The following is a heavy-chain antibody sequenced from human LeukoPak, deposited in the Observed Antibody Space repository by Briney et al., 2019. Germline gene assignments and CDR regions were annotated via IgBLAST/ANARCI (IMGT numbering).Heavy chain of an antibody. CDR2: IKQDGSEK. J-gene: IGHJ4*02. V-gene: IGHV3-7*01. CDR1: GFTFSSYA. CDR3: ARDMRFTFGGVSHDY. D-gene: IGHD3-16*01. Sequence: PGGSLRLSCAASGFTFSSYAMHWVRQAPGKGLEWVANIKQDGSEKYYVDSVKGRFTISRDNAKNSLYLQMNSLRAEDTAVYYCARDMRFTFGGVSHDYWGQGTLVTVSS.